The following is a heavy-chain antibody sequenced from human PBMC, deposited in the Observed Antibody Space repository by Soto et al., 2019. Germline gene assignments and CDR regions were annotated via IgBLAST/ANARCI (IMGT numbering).Heavy chain of an antibody. CDR2: IYWDDDK. D-gene: IGHD6-19*01. V-gene: IGHV2-5*02. J-gene: IGHJ4*02. CDR1: GFSLSTTRVA. Sequence: QITLKESGPTLVKPTQTLTLTCTFSGFSLSTTRVAVGWIRQPPGKALEWLALIYWDDDKRYSPFLKSRLTIXXXTXXHPVVLTMTTMDPVDTATYYCAHSVVAGLGYYFDYWGQGTLVTVSS. CDR3: AHSVVAGLGYYFDY.